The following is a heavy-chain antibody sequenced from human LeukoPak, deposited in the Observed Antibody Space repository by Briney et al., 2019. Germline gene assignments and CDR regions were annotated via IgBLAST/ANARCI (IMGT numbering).Heavy chain of an antibody. V-gene: IGHV1-46*01. D-gene: IGHD1-26*01. CDR3: ARDNSVGDNAWWFDP. Sequence: ASVKVSCKASGYTFTSYYMHWVRQAPGQGLEWMGIINPSGGSTIYAQKFQGRVTMTRDMSTSTDYMELSSLRSEDTAIYYCARDNSVGDNAWWFDPWGQGTLVTVSS. J-gene: IGHJ5*02. CDR2: INPSGGST. CDR1: GYTFTSYY.